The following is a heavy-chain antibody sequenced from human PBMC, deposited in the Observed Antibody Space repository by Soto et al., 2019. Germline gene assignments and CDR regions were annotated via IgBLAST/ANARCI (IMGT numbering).Heavy chain of an antibody. Sequence: ASVKVSCKASGYTFTSYCISWVRQAPGQGLEWMGWISAYNGNTNYAQKLQGRVTMTTDTSTSTAYMELRSLRSDDTAVYYCVRVRSDYGDKQGDYWGQGTLVTVSS. CDR2: ISAYNGNT. V-gene: IGHV1-18*01. J-gene: IGHJ4*02. D-gene: IGHD4-17*01. CDR1: GYTFTSYC. CDR3: VRVRSDYGDKQGDY.